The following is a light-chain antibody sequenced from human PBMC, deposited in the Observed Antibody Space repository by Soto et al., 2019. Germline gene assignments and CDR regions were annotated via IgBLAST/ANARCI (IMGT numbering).Light chain of an antibody. Sequence: QAVVTQPPSVSGAPGQRVTISCTGSISNIGAGYDVHWYQQLPGTVPKVLIYGNSNRPSGVPDRFSGSKSGTSASLAITGLQAEDEDDYYCQSYDISLSGFHVFGTGTKLTVL. CDR3: QSYDISLSGFHV. J-gene: IGLJ1*01. CDR1: ISNIGAGYD. V-gene: IGLV1-40*01. CDR2: GNS.